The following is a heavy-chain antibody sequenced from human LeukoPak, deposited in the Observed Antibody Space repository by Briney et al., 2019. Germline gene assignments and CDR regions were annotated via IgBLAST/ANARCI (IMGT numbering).Heavy chain of an antibody. V-gene: IGHV1-2*02. CDR1: GYTFTGYY. J-gene: IGHJ6*03. CDR2: INPNSGGT. Sequence: ASVKVSCKASGYTFTGYYMHWVRQAPGQGLEWMGWINPNSGGTNYAQKFQGRVTMTRDTSISTAYMELSRLRSDDTAVYYCARDGRLGYQLLYQYYYYYYMDVWGKGTTVTVSS. D-gene: IGHD2-2*02. CDR3: ARDGRLGYQLLYQYYYYYYMDV.